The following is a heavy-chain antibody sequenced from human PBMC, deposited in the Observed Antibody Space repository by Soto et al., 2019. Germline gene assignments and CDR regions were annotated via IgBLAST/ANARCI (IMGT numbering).Heavy chain of an antibody. J-gene: IGHJ4*02. CDR3: ASIGGGSPGDY. CDR1: GFTFNIYS. CDR2: ISSSSSTI. V-gene: IGHV3-48*01. Sequence: DVQLVESGGGLVRPGGSLRLSCAASGFTFNIYSMNWVRQAPGKGLEWVSYISSSSSTIYYADSVKGRFTISRDNAKNSLNLKMNSMRAEDTAVYYCASIGGGSPGDYWGQGTLVTVSS.